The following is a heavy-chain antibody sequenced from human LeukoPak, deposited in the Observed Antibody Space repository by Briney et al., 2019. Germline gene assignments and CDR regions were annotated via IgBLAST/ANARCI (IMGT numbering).Heavy chain of an antibody. V-gene: IGHV3-48*01. CDR3: ARDRGCSSTSCYGYYYYGMDV. CDR1: GFTFSSYS. Sequence: GGSQRLSCAASGFTFSSYSMNWVRQAPGKGLEWVSYISSSSSTIYYADSVKGRFTISRDNAKNSLYLQMNSLRAEDTAVYYCARDRGCSSTSCYGYYYYGMDVWGQGTTVTVSS. CDR2: ISSSSSTI. J-gene: IGHJ6*02. D-gene: IGHD2-2*01.